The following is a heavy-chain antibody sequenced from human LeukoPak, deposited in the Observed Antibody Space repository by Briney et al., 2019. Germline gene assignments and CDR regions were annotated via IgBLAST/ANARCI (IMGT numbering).Heavy chain of an antibody. V-gene: IGHV3-23*01. CDR2: ISASGGST. J-gene: IGHJ4*02. CDR1: GFTFNNNG. CDR3: TKFSLRGTYSFDH. D-gene: IGHD1-26*01. Sequence: GGSLRLSCAASGFTFNNNGMSWVRQAPGKGLEWVSVISASGGSTYYADSVKGRFTISRDNSKNILYLQINSLRVEDTAVYFCTKFSLRGTYSFDHWGQGTLVTVSS.